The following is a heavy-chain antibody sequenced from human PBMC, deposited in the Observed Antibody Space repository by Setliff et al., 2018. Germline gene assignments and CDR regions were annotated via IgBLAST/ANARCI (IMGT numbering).Heavy chain of an antibody. D-gene: IGHD3-10*01. CDR2: IYYSEST. V-gene: IGHV4-39*07. J-gene: IGHJ6*02. CDR3: ARVSSYGSGSYYYYYYGMDV. Sequence: SETLSLTCTVSGGSISSRSYYWGWNRQPPGKGLEWIGSIYYSESTYYKPSLKSRVTISVDTSKNQFSLKLSSVTAADTAVYYCARVSSYGSGSYYYYYYGMDVWGQGTTVTVSS. CDR1: GGSISSRSYY.